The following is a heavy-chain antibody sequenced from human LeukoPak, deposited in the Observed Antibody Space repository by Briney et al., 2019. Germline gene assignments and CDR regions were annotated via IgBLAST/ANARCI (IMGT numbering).Heavy chain of an antibody. CDR2: ISYDGSNK. CDR3: ARDEYSSSSLDY. D-gene: IGHD6-6*01. J-gene: IGHJ4*02. CDR1: GFTFSSYA. V-gene: IGHV3-30-3*01. Sequence: PGGSLRLSCAASGFTFSSYAMHWVRQAPGKGLEWVAVISYDGSNKYYADSVKGRFTISRDNSKNTLYLQMNSLRAEDTAVYYCARDEYSSSSLDYWGQGTLVTVSS.